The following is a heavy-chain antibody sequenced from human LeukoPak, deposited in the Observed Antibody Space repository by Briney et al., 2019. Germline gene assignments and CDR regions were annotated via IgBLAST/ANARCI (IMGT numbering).Heavy chain of an antibody. J-gene: IGHJ5*02. V-gene: IGHV3-11*06. CDR2: ISSSSSYI. CDR3: ARVSSGWSSNWFDP. Sequence: SGGSLRLSCAASGFTFSDYYMSWIRQAPGKGLEWVSSISSSSSYIYYADSVKGRFTISRDDAKNSLYLQMNSLRAEDTAVYYCARVSSGWSSNWFDPWGQGTLVTVSS. D-gene: IGHD6-19*01. CDR1: GFTFSDYY.